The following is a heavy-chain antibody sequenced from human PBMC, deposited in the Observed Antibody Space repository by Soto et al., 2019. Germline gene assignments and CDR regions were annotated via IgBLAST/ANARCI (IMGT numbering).Heavy chain of an antibody. J-gene: IGHJ3*02. CDR3: VRDRMWEQWLGPHDAFEI. Sequence: EVQLVESGGGLVQPGGSLRLSCAASGFTFSIFSMSWVRQAPGKGLEWISYVNAAANDIYYTDSVRGRFTISRDNAKNSLYLQMNSLRDDDTAVYYCVRDRMWEQWLGPHDAFEIWGQGKMVTVS. CDR2: VNAAANDI. V-gene: IGHV3-48*02. D-gene: IGHD6-19*01. CDR1: GFTFSIFS.